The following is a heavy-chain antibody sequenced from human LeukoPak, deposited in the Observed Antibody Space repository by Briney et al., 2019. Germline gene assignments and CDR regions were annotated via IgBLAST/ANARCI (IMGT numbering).Heavy chain of an antibody. D-gene: IGHD6-13*01. CDR3: ARDSAAAFDY. CDR1: GYTFTSYY. CDR2: INPSGGST. J-gene: IGHJ4*02. Sequence: ASVKVSYKASGYTFTSYYVHWVRQAPGQGLEWMGIINPSGGSTSYAQKFQGRVTMTRDTSTSTVYMELSSLRSEDTAVYYCARDSAAAFDYWGQGTLVTVSS. V-gene: IGHV1-46*01.